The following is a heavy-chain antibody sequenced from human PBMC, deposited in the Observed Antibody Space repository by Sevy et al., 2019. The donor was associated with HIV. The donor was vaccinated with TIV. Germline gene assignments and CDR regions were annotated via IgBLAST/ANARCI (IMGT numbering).Heavy chain of an antibody. D-gene: IGHD3-3*01. J-gene: IGHJ4*02. Sequence: GGSLRLSCAASGFTFSNARMTWVRQSPGKGLEWVGRIKGKTDGGTTDDSTPVKGRFTISRDDSKNTLYLQMNSLKTEDTALYYCTTKGDFWSGYQYFDYWGQGTLVTVSS. CDR3: TTKGDFWSGYQYFDY. CDR2: IKGKTDGGTT. CDR1: GFTFSNAR. V-gene: IGHV3-15*01.